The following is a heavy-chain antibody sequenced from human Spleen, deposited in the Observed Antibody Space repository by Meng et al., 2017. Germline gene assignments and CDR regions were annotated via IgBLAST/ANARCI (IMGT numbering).Heavy chain of an antibody. CDR2: IYPGDSDT. CDR3: ARVGANVPIDY. D-gene: IGHD1-26*01. J-gene: IGHJ4*02. CDR1: GYNFNTYW. V-gene: IGHV5-51*01. Sequence: GGSLRLSCKGSGYNFNTYWIGWVRQLPGKGLEWMGIIYPGDSDTRYRPSFQGQVTISADKSISTAYLQWSSLKASDTAMYYCARVGANVPIDYWGQGTRGNGAS.